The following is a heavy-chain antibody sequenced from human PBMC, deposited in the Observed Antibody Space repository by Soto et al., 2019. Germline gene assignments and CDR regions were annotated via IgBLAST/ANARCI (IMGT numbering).Heavy chain of an antibody. J-gene: IGHJ4*02. D-gene: IGHD5-18*01. CDR3: AKDPYPAMVLSLGY. CDR2: ISGSGGST. CDR1: GFTFSSYA. V-gene: IGHV3-23*01. Sequence: GGSLRLSCAASGFTFSSYAMSWVRQAPGKGLEWVSAISGSGGSTYYADSVKGRFTISRDNSKNTLYLQMNSLRAEDTAVYYCAKDPYPAMVLSLGYWGQGTLVTVSS.